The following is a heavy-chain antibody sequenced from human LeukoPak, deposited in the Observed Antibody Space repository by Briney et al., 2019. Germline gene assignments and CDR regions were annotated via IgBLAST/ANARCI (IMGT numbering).Heavy chain of an antibody. D-gene: IGHD2-2*01. V-gene: IGHV1-2*02. CDR1: GYTFTGYY. CDR3: ARDLDVVPAAMMGYYGMDV. Sequence: ASVKVSCKASGYTFTGYYMHWVRQAPGQGLEWMGWINPNSGGTNYAQKFQGRVTMTRDTSISTAYMELSSLRSEDTAVYYCARDLDVVPAAMMGYYGMDVWGQGTTVTVSS. J-gene: IGHJ6*02. CDR2: INPNSGGT.